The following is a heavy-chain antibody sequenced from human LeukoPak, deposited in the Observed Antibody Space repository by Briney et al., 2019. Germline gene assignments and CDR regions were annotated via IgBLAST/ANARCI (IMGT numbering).Heavy chain of an antibody. J-gene: IGHJ5*02. CDR2: INPSGGST. CDR1: GYTFTSYY. D-gene: IGHD2-15*01. V-gene: IGHV1-46*01. Sequence: GASVKVSCKASGYTFTSYYMHWVRQAPGQGLEWMGIINPSGGSTSYAQKFQGRVTMTRDTSTSTVYMELSSLRSEDTAVYYCARGTSGYCSGGSCRTTGAINWFDPWGQGTLVTVSS. CDR3: ARGTSGYCSGGSCRTTGAINWFDP.